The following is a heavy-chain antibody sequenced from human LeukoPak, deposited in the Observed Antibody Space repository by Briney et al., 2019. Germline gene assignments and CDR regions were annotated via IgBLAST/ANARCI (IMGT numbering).Heavy chain of an antibody. CDR2: IYYSGST. D-gene: IGHD2-2*02. Sequence: PSETLSLTCTVSGGSISSGGYYWSWIRQHPGKGLEWIGYIYYSGSTYYNPSLKSRVTISVDTSKNQFSLKLSSVTAADTAVYYCARREHGYCSSTSCYMASDNWFDPWGQGTLVTVSS. CDR1: GGSISSGGYY. CDR3: ARREHGYCSSTSCYMASDNWFDP. J-gene: IGHJ5*02. V-gene: IGHV4-31*03.